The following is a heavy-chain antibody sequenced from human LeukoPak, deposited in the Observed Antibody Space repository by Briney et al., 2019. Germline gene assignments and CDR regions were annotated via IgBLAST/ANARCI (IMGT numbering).Heavy chain of an antibody. Sequence: ASVKVSCKASGYTFTSYYMHWVRQAPGQGLEWMGIINPSGGSTSYAQKFQGRVTMTRDMSTSTVYMELSSLRSEDTAVYYCARPSGGTYFDYWGQGTLVTVSS. CDR1: GYTFTSYY. D-gene: IGHD2-15*01. CDR2: INPSGGST. CDR3: ARPSGGTYFDY. J-gene: IGHJ4*02. V-gene: IGHV1-46*01.